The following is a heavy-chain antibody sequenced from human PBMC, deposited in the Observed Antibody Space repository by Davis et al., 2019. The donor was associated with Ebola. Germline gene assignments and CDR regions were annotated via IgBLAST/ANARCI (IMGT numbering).Heavy chain of an antibody. V-gene: IGHV3-21*01. CDR1: GLPFTTYT. CDR2: ISAYGDHI. J-gene: IGHJ4*02. D-gene: IGHD3-3*01. Sequence: GESLKISCAASGLPFTTYTFNWVRQAPGKGLEWVSSISAYGDHIYYADSVRGRFTVSRENAENSMFLQMNSLRAEDTAVYYCARDGAYYDFWSGYPDYWGQGTLVTVSS. CDR3: ARDGAYYDFWSGYPDY.